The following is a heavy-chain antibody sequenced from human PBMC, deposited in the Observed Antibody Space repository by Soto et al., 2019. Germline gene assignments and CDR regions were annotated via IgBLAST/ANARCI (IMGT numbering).Heavy chain of an antibody. CDR1: GGTFSSYA. V-gene: IGHV1-69*01. CDR2: IIPIFGTA. Sequence: QVQLVQSGAEVKKPGSSVKVSCKASGGTFSSYAISWVRQAPGQGLEWMGGIIPIFGTANYAQKFQGRVTITADESTRTAYMELRSLRSEDTAVYYCARDTKNPGGRSSSVMDVWGQGTKVTVS. D-gene: IGHD6-13*01. CDR3: ARDTKNPGGRSSSVMDV. J-gene: IGHJ6*02.